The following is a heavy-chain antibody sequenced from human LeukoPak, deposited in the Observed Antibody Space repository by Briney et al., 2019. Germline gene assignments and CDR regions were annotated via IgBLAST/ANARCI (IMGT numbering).Heavy chain of an antibody. V-gene: IGHV4-39*07. D-gene: IGHD5-24*01. J-gene: IGHJ3*02. CDR1: GGSISSSSYD. Sequence: PSETLSLTCSVSGGSISSSSYDWGWIRQPPGKGLEWIGSIYYSGSTYYNPSLKSRVTISVDTSKSQFSLKLSSVTAADTAVYYCARDPQFMNAFDIWGQGTMVTVSS. CDR2: IYYSGST. CDR3: ARDPQFMNAFDI.